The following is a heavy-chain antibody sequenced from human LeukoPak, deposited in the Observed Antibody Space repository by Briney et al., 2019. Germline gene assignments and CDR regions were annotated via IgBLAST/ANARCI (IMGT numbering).Heavy chain of an antibody. CDR2: IIPILGIA. D-gene: IGHD3-3*01. Sequence: SVKVSCKASGGTFSSYAISWVRQAPGQGLEWMGRIIPILGIANYAQKFQGRVTITADKSTSTAYMELSSLRSEDTAVYYCARVVSDFWSGYYTYFDYWGQGTLVTVSS. V-gene: IGHV1-69*04. J-gene: IGHJ4*02. CDR1: GGTFSSYA. CDR3: ARVVSDFWSGYYTYFDY.